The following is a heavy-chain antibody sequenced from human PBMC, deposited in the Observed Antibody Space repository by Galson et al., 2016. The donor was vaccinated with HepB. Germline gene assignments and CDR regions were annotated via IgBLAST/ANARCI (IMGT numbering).Heavy chain of an antibody. J-gene: IGHJ4*02. V-gene: IGHV4-61*01. CDR1: GASVSSGSDF. CDR3: ARDRRILHDQ. Sequence: SETLSLTCTVSGASVSSGSDFWSWIRQSPDKELEWIGHVSNSGTTRYKSSLESRVSMSMDTSKNRFSLTLRSVTAADTAVYFCARDRRILHDQWGLGISVTVSS. CDR2: VSNSGTT. D-gene: IGHD2/OR15-2a*01.